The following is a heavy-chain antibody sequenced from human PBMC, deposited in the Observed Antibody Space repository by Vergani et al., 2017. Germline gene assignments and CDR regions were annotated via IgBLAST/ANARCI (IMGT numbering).Heavy chain of an antibody. CDR3: ARAAQLRYFDWSLSYYAMDV. Sequence: QVQLQESGPGLVKPSQTLSLTCTVSGGSISSGGYYWTWIRQHPGKGLEWIGYIYYSGSTYYNPSLKRRVTISVDTSKNQFSLKLSSVTAADTAVYYCARAAQLRYFDWSLSYYAMDVWGQGTTVTVSS. D-gene: IGHD3-9*01. V-gene: IGHV4-31*03. CDR2: IYYSGST. J-gene: IGHJ6*02. CDR1: GGSISSGGYY.